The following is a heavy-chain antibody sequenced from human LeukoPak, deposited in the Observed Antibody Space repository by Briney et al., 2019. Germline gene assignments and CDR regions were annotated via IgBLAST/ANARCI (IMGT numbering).Heavy chain of an antibody. V-gene: IGHV4-39*01. CDR2: AYYSGST. D-gene: IGHD3-10*01. CDR3: ARAPYLWFGEPHMMDV. Sequence: SETLSLTCTVSGGSISTNSYFWGWIRQPPEKGLEWIGSAYYSGSTYYNPSLKSRVTISVDTPKNQFSLKLSSVTAADTAVYCCARAPYLWFGEPHMMDVWGKGTTVTVSS. CDR1: GGSISTNSYF. J-gene: IGHJ6*04.